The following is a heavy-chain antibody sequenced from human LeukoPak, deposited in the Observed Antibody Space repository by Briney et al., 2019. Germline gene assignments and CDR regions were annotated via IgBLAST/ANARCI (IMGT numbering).Heavy chain of an antibody. D-gene: IGHD6-19*01. CDR3: ASLSSSGWYDGDY. CDR1: GGSISSGGYS. J-gene: IGHJ4*02. V-gene: IGHV4-30-2*01. Sequence: SQTLSLTCAVSGGSISSGGYSWSWIRQPPGKGLEWIGYIYHSGSTYYNPSPKSRVTISVDRSKNQFSLKLSSVTAADTAVYYCASLSSSGWYDGDYWGQGTLVTVSS. CDR2: IYHSGST.